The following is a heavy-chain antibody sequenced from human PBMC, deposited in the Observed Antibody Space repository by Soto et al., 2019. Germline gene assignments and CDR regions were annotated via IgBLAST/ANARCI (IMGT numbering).Heavy chain of an antibody. J-gene: IGHJ4*02. CDR3: ARYNSYAIDY. CDR2: IHYSGTT. CDR1: GTSISSYY. Sequence: PPETLSLTCTVSGTSISSYYWSWIRQPPGKGLEWIANIHYSGTTNYNPSLASRVTLSVDTSKSQFSLKMTSVTAADRAMYFCARYNSYAIDYWGRGTLVTVSS. V-gene: IGHV4-59*01. D-gene: IGHD2-8*01.